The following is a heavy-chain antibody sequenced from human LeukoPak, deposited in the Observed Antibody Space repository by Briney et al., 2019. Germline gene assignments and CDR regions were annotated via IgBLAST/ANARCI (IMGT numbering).Heavy chain of an antibody. CDR1: GGSISSGDYY. CDR3: ARGGGSDAFDI. Sequence: SQTLSLTCTVSGGSISSGDYYWSWIRQPPGKGLEWIGYIYYSGSTNYNPSLKSRVTISVDTSKNQFSLKLSSVTAADTAVYYCARGGGSDAFDIWGQGTMVTVSS. CDR2: IYYSGST. D-gene: IGHD3-16*01. J-gene: IGHJ3*02. V-gene: IGHV4-61*08.